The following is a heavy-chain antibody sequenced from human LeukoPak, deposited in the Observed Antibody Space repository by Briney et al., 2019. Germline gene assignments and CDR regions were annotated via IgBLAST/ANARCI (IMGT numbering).Heavy chain of an antibody. CDR2: FDPEDGET. J-gene: IGHJ4*02. D-gene: IGHD5-12*01. Sequence: ASVKVSCKVSGYTLTKLSMHWVRQAPGKGLEWMGGFDPEDGETIYAQNFQGRVTMTEDTSTDTAYMELSSLRSEDTAVYYCATDLRRGYSGYDWHYWGQGTLVTVSS. CDR1: GYTLTKLS. V-gene: IGHV1-24*01. CDR3: ATDLRRGYSGYDWHY.